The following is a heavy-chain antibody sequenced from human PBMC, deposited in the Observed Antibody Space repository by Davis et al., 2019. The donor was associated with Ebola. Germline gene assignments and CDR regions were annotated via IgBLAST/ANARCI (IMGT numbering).Heavy chain of an antibody. CDR1: GGSISSGGYS. CDR2: IYYSWST. Sequence: MPSETLSLTCAVSGGSISSGGYSWSWIRQPPGKGLEWIGYIYYSWSTYYNPSLKSRVTISVDTSKNQFSLKLSSVTAADTAVYYCATEQLGYCSGGSCNNWGQGTLVTVSS. D-gene: IGHD2-15*01. J-gene: IGHJ4*02. V-gene: IGHV4-30-2*05. CDR3: ATEQLGYCSGGSCNN.